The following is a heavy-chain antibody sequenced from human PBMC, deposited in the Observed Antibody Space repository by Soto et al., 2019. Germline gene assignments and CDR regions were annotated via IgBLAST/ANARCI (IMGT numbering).Heavy chain of an antibody. CDR1: GFTFSSYS. V-gene: IGHV3-21*01. CDR2: ISSSSSYI. CDR3: VGYCSSTSCYPNPDV. D-gene: IGHD2-2*01. J-gene: IGHJ6*02. Sequence: GGSLSLCCAASGFTFSSYSMNWVRQAPGKGLEWASSISSSSSYIYYADSVKGRFTISRDNAKNSLYLQMNSLRAEDTAVYYCVGYCSSTSCYPNPDVWGQGTTVTVSS.